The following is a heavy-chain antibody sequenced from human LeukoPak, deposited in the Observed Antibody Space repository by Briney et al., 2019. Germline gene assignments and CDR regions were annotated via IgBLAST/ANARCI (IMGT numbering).Heavy chain of an antibody. J-gene: IGHJ3*02. Sequence: SETLSLTCTVSGGSISSGDYYWSWIRQPRGKGLEWIGYIYYSGSTYYNPSLKSRVTISVDTSKNQFSLKLSSVTAADTAVYYCARDRTKAFDIWGQGTMVTVSS. CDR2: IYYSGST. V-gene: IGHV4-30-4*01. D-gene: IGHD1-7*01. CDR3: ARDRTKAFDI. CDR1: GGSISSGDYY.